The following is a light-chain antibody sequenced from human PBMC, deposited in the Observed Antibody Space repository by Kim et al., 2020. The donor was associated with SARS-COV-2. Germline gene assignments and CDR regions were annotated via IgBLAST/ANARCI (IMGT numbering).Light chain of an antibody. V-gene: IGKV3-15*01. CDR1: QSVTSN. Sequence: VSPGEIATRSCRASQSVTSNLAWYQQKPGQAPRLLIYGASIRATGIPDRFSGSGSGTEFTLTISSLQSEDFALYYCQQYNRWPPYIFGQGTKLEI. CDR2: GAS. J-gene: IGKJ2*01. CDR3: QQYNRWPPYI.